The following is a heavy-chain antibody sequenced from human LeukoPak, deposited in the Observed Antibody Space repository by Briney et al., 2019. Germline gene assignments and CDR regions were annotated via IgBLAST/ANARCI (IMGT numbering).Heavy chain of an antibody. D-gene: IGHD2-2*02. CDR1: GYTFTGYY. CDR3: ARDLGYCSSTSCYRGLGMSFDY. CDR2: INPNSGGT. V-gene: IGHV1-2*02. J-gene: IGHJ4*02. Sequence: GASVKVSCKASGYTFTGYYMHWVRQAPGQGLEWMGWINPNSGGTNYEQKFQGRVTMTRDTSISTAYMELSRLRSDDTAVYYCARDLGYCSSTSCYRGLGMSFDYWGQGTLVTVSS.